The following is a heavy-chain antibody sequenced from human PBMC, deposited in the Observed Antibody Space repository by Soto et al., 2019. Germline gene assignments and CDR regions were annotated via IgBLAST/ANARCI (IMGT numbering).Heavy chain of an antibody. CDR3: ARLMITFRGVLDDS. CDR2: IFPNSGAT. V-gene: IGHV1-2*02. D-gene: IGHD3-16*01. CDR1: GYAFTDFY. J-gene: IGHJ4*02. Sequence: QVQLVQSGAEVKKPGASVNVSCKASGYAFTDFYLHWVRQAPGQGLEWMGWIFPNSGATKYAQKFQGRVTMSRDTSINKAYMELNRLTSDDTAVYYCARLMITFRGVLDDSWGQGTLVTVSS.